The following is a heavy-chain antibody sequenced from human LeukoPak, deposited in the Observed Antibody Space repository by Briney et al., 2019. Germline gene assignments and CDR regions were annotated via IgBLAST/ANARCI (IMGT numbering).Heavy chain of an antibody. CDR1: GGSISSSSYY. Sequence: SETLSLTCTVSGGSISSSSYYWGWIRQPPGKGLEWIGSIYYSGSTYYNPSLKSRVTISVDTSKNQFSLKLSSVTAANTAVYYCARWGGPRDYYYYYYMDVWGKGTTVTVSS. J-gene: IGHJ6*03. D-gene: IGHD3-16*01. V-gene: IGHV4-39*07. CDR2: IYYSGST. CDR3: ARWGGPRDYYYYYYMDV.